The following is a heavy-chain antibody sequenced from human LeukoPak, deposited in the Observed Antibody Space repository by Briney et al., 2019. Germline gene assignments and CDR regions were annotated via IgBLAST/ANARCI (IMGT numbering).Heavy chain of an antibody. V-gene: IGHV4-4*07. CDR1: GGSINNYY. J-gene: IGHJ6*04. CDR2: ICTSGST. Sequence: SETLSLTCSVSGGSINNYYWSWIRQPAGKGLEWIGRICTSGSTNYNPPLKSRVTMSLDTSKNQFSLKLSSVTAADTGVYYCARQSRDTTMDHDVWGKGTTVTISS. D-gene: IGHD5-18*01. CDR3: ARQSRDTTMDHDV.